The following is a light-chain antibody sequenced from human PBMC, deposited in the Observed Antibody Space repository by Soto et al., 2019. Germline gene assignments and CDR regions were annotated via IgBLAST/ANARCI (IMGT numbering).Light chain of an antibody. CDR3: QQYASRSPWT. J-gene: IGKJ1*01. CDR2: KGS. Sequence: DVQMTQSPSTLSASVGDKVTITCRASQSLPSTLMAWFQQRPGKAPNVLIDKGSALASGVSSRFSGGGSGTEFSLTISSRQPADVSTYFCQQYASRSPWTFGQGTRV. CDR1: QSLPSTL. V-gene: IGKV1-5*03.